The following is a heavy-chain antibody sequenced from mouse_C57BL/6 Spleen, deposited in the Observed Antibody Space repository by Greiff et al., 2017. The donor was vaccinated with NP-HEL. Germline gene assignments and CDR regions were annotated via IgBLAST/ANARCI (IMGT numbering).Heavy chain of an antibody. Sequence: EVKVVESGEGLVKPGGSLKLSCAASGFTFSSYAMSWVRQTPEKRLEWVAYISSGGDYIYYADTVKGRFTISRDNARNTLYLQMSSLKSEDTAMYYCTREGRLLRYLDYWGQGTTLTVSS. CDR3: TREGRLLRYLDY. D-gene: IGHD1-1*01. J-gene: IGHJ2*01. CDR2: ISSGGDYI. V-gene: IGHV5-9-1*02. CDR1: GFTFSSYA.